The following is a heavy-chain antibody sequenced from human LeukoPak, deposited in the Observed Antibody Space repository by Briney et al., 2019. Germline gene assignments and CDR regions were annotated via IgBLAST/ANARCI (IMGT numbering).Heavy chain of an antibody. V-gene: IGHV3-48*03. CDR2: ISSSGSTI. CDR3: ASSQQLWFARFDY. D-gene: IGHD5-18*01. Sequence: GGSLRLSCAASGCTFSSYEMNWVRQAPGKGLEWVSYISSSGSTIYYADSVKGRFTISRDNAKYSLYLQMNSLRAEDTAVYYCASSQQLWFARFDYWGQGTLVTVSS. J-gene: IGHJ4*02. CDR1: GCTFSSYE.